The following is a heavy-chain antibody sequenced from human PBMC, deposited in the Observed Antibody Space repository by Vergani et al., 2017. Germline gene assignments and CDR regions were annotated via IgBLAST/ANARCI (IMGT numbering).Heavy chain of an antibody. V-gene: IGHV1-69*12. CDR3: ARGYCSSTSCYADYYYGMDV. Sequence: QVQLVQSGAEVKKPGSSVKVSCKASGGTFSSYAISWVRQAPGQGLEWMGGIIPIFGTANYAQKFQGRVTITADESTSTAYMELSSLRSEDTAVYYCARGYCSSTSCYADYYYGMDVWGQGTTVTVSS. CDR2: IIPIFGTA. CDR1: GGTFSSYA. J-gene: IGHJ6*02. D-gene: IGHD2-2*01.